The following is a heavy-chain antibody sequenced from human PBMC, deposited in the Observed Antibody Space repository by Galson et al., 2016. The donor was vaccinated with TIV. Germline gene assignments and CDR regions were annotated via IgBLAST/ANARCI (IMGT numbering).Heavy chain of an antibody. V-gene: IGHV3-66*02. CDR2: ISDDGNT. J-gene: IGHJ6*02. CDR1: GLSVSINY. D-gene: IGHD3-22*01. CDR3: ARDRVVDATYYYYYYGMDV. Sequence: SLRLSCAASGLSVSINYMTWVRQAPGKGLEWVSLISDDGNTYYADSVKGRFTIYRDNSKNTLYLQMNTLRVEDTAVYFCARDRVVDATYYYYYYGMDVWGQGTAVTVSS.